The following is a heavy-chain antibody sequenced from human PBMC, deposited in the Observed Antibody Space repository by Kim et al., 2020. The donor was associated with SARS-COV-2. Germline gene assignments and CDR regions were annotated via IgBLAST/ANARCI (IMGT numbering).Heavy chain of an antibody. CDR3: VKGEYQLLYLDDAFDI. Sequence: GGSLRLSCSASGFTFSSYAMHWVRQAPGKGLEYVSAISSNGGSTYYADSVKGRFTISRDNSKNTLYLQMSSLRAEDTAVYYCVKGEYQLLYLDDAFDIWGQGTMVTVSS. CDR2: ISSNGGST. J-gene: IGHJ3*02. CDR1: GFTFSSYA. D-gene: IGHD2-2*02. V-gene: IGHV3-64D*06.